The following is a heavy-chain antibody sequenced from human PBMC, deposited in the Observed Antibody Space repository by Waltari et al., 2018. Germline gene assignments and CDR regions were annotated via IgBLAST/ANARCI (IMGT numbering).Heavy chain of an antibody. V-gene: IGHV1-3*01. J-gene: IGHJ4*02. Sequence: QVQLVQSGAEVKKPGASVKVSCKASGYTFTSYAMHWLRQAPGQRVEWMGWINAGNGNTKYSHKFQGRVTITMDTSASTAYMGLSSLRSEDTVLYYCARDVGGPFGYDYWGQGTLVTVSS. D-gene: IGHD3-10*01. CDR1: GYTFTSYA. CDR2: INAGNGNT. CDR3: ARDVGGPFGYDY.